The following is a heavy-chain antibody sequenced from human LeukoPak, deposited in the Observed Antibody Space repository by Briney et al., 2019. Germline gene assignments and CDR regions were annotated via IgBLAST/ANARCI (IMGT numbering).Heavy chain of an antibody. CDR3: ARSFTQLWPLDY. V-gene: IGHV1-69*13. CDR2: IIPIFGTA. CDR1: GGIFSSYA. Sequence: SVKVSCKAFGGIFSSYAISWVRQAPGQGLEWMGGIIPIFGTANYAQKFQGRVTITADESTSTAYMELSSLRSEDTAVYYCARSFTQLWPLDYWGQGTLVTVSS. J-gene: IGHJ4*02. D-gene: IGHD5-18*01.